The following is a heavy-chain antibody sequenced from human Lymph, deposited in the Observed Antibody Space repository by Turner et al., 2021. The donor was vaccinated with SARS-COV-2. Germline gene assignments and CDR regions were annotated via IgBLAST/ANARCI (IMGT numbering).Heavy chain of an antibody. CDR2: ISYDGSNK. Sequence: QVQLVESGGGVVQPGRSLRLSCAASGFTFSSYAMHWVRQAPGKGLEWVALISYDGSNKYYADPVKGRFTISRDNCKKTLYLQMNSLRAEDTAVYYCARDFGGGMDVWGQGTTVTVSS. CDR3: ARDFGGGMDV. J-gene: IGHJ6*02. V-gene: IGHV3-30-3*01. CDR1: GFTFSSYA. D-gene: IGHD3-16*01.